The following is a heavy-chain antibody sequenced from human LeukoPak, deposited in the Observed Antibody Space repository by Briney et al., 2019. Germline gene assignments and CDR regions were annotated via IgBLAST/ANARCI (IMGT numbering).Heavy chain of an antibody. D-gene: IGHD2-15*01. CDR1: GYTFTGYY. CDR3: ARDRWGYCSGGSCYSGVQYYFDY. V-gene: IGHV1-2*02. CDR2: INPNSGGT. Sequence: ASVKVSCKASGYTFTGYYMHWVRQAPGQGLEWMGWINPNSGGTNYAQKFQGRVTMTGDTSISTAYMELSRLRSDDTAVYYCARDRWGYCSGGSCYSGVQYYFDYWGQGTLVTVSS. J-gene: IGHJ4*02.